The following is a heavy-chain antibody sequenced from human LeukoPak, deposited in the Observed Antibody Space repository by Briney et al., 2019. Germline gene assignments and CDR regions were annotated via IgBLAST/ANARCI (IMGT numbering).Heavy chain of an antibody. Sequence: ASVKVSCKASGYTFTSYGISWVRQAPGQGLEWMGWISAYNGNTNYAQKLQGRVTMTTDTSTSTAYMELRSLRSDDTAVYYCARDLHPVKAVAGNLLKEDYYYYMDVWGKGTTVTVSS. V-gene: IGHV1-18*01. CDR2: ISAYNGNT. CDR3: ARDLHPVKAVAGNLLKEDYYYYMDV. J-gene: IGHJ6*03. CDR1: GYTFTSYG. D-gene: IGHD6-19*01.